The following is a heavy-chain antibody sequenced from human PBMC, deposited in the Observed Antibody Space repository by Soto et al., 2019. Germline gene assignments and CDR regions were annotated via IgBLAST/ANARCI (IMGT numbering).Heavy chain of an antibody. CDR2: IRKDGGSM. Sequence: EVQLVQSGGGLVQPGGSLRLSCAASGFTFSSSPMSWVRHVPGKGLEWISAIRKDGGSMYYIESVKGRFTISRDNSKSTSSLRMKNLRTEDTGIYYCVRDRYTMSDFWSAFSPDWGQGALVVVSS. V-gene: IGHV3-23*04. J-gene: IGHJ4*02. CDR1: GFTFSSSP. CDR3: VRDRYTMSDFWSAFSPD. D-gene: IGHD3-3*01.